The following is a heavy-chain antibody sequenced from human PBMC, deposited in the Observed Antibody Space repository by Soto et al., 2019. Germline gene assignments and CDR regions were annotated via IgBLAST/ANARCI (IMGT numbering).Heavy chain of an antibody. D-gene: IGHD6-6*01. CDR2: ISYDGSNK. Sequence: GGSLRLSCAASGFTFSSYAMHWVRQAPGKGLEWVAVISYDGSNKYYADSVKGRFTISRDNSKNTLYMQMNSLRAEDTAVYYCARGRAARFHYYKCRDGWGQGTTGTV. CDR3: ARGRAARFHYYKCRDG. V-gene: IGHV3-30-3*01. CDR1: GFTFSSYA. J-gene: IGHJ6*02.